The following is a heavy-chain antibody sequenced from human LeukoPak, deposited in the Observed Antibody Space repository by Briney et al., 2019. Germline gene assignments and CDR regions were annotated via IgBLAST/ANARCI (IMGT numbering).Heavy chain of an antibody. CDR3: AKDRGIISDY. J-gene: IGHJ4*02. CDR2: ISGSGDST. CDR1: GFTFSSYG. Sequence: GGSLRLSCAASGFTFSSYGMSWVRQAPGKGLEWVSAISGSGDSTYYADSVKGRFTISRDNSKNTLYLQVNSLRAEDTAVYYCAKDRGIISDYWGQGTLVTVSS. V-gene: IGHV3-23*01. D-gene: IGHD3-10*01.